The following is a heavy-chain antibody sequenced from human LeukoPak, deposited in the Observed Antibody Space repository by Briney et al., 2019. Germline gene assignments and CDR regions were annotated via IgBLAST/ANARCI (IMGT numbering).Heavy chain of an antibody. CDR3: ARYYYDSSGYYWIDY. D-gene: IGHD3-22*01. CDR2: IIPIFGIA. Sequence: SVKVSCKASGGTFSSYAISWVRQAPGQGLEWMGRIIPIFGIANYAQKFQGRVTITADKSTSTAYMELSSLRSEDTAVYYCARYYYDSSGYYWIDYWGQGTLVTVSS. V-gene: IGHV1-69*04. J-gene: IGHJ4*02. CDR1: GGTFSSYA.